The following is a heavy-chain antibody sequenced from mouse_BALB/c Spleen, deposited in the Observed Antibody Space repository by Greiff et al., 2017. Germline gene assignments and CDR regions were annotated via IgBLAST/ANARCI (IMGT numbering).Heavy chain of an antibody. J-gene: IGHJ2*01. CDR3: NVITTAPFFDY. CDR1: GFNIKDYY. D-gene: IGHD1-2*01. Sequence: DVKLVESGAELVRSGASVKLSCTASGFNIKDYYMHWVKQRPEQGLEWIGWIDPENGDTEYAPKFQGKATMTADTSSNTAYLQLSSLTSEDTAVYYCNVITTAPFFDYWGQGTTLTVSS. V-gene: IGHV14-4*02. CDR2: IDPENGDT.